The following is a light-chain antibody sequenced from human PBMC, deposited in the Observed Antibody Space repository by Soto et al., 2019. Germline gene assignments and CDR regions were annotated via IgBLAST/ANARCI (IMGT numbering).Light chain of an antibody. CDR1: QDIDFF. CDR3: EQDNTYPWT. V-gene: IGKV1-16*02. CDR2: ATS. J-gene: IGKJ1*01. Sequence: DIQMTQSPSSLSASVGDRVTITCRASQDIDFFLAWFQQKPGKAPKSLIYATSKLQDGVPSKFTGSGSGTEFTLTISTLQPEDFATDDGEQDNTYPWTIGPGTKV.